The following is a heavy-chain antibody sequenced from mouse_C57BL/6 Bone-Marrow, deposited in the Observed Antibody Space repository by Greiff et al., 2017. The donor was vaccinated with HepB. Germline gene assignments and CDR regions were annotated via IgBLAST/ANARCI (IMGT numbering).Heavy chain of an antibody. V-gene: IGHV5-6*02. CDR1: GFTFSSYG. J-gene: IGHJ3*01. CDR3: ARHRGGNYACFAY. D-gene: IGHD2-1*01. CDR2: ISSGGSYT. Sequence: DVMLVESGGDLVKPGGSLKLSCAASGFTFSSYGMSWVRQTPDKRLEWVATISSGGSYTYYPDSVKGRFTISRDNAKNTLYLQMSSLKSEDTAMYYCARHRGGNYACFAYWGQGTLVTVSA.